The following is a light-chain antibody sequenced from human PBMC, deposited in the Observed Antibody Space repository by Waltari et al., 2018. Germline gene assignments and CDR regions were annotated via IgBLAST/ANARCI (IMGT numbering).Light chain of an antibody. CDR3: CSYAGSYTWV. CDR1: SNDVGNYNY. V-gene: IGLV2-11*01. Sequence: QSALTQPRSVSGSPGQSVTISCAGTSNDVGNYNYVSWYQQHPDKAPKLMINDVNKRPSGVPDRFSGSKSGNTASLTISGLQTEDEADYYCCSYAGSYTWVFGGGTKLTVL. J-gene: IGLJ3*02. CDR2: DVN.